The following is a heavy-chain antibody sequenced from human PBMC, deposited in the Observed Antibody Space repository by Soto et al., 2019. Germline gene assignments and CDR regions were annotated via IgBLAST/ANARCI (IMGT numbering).Heavy chain of an antibody. Sequence: GGSLRLSCAASGFTFSSYGMHWVRQAPGKGLEWVAVIWYDGSNKYYADSVKGRFTISRDNSKNTLYLQMNSLRAEDTAVYYCAREVGATRPKYYFDYWGQGTLVTVSS. CDR3: AREVGATRPKYYFDY. CDR2: IWYDGSNK. V-gene: IGHV3-33*01. J-gene: IGHJ4*02. D-gene: IGHD1-26*01. CDR1: GFTFSSYG.